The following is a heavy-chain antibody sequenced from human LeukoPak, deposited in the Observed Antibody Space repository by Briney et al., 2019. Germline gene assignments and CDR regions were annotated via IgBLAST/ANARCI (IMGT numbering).Heavy chain of an antibody. J-gene: IGHJ4*02. D-gene: IGHD4-17*01. V-gene: IGHV3-30-3*01. CDR1: GFTFSSYA. CDR3: ARVSTVTTWDY. CDR2: ISYDGSNK. Sequence: GGSLRLSCAASGFTFSSYAMHWVRQAPGKGLEWVAVISYDGSNKYYADPVKGRFTISRDNSKNTLYLQMNSLRAEDTAVYYCARVSTVTTWDYWGQGTLVTVSS.